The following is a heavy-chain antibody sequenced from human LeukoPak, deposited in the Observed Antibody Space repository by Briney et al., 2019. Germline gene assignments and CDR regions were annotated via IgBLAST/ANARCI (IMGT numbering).Heavy chain of an antibody. CDR1: GFTFSSYS. V-gene: IGHV3-21*01. D-gene: IGHD7-27*01. Sequence: PGGSLRLSCAASGFTFSSYSMNLVRQAPGKGLEWVSSISSSSSYIYYADSVKGRFTISRDNAKNSLYLQMNSLRAEDTAVYYCARDRKTGGFDPWGQGTLVTVSS. J-gene: IGHJ5*02. CDR2: ISSSSSYI. CDR3: ARDRKTGGFDP.